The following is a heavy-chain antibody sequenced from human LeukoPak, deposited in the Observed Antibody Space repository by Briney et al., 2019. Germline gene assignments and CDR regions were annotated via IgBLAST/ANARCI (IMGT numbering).Heavy chain of an antibody. CDR3: ARDRGSGDDNWFDP. V-gene: IGHV4-59*01. D-gene: IGHD3-10*01. J-gene: IGHJ5*02. Sequence: PSETLSLTCIVSGASISSYYWSWIRQPPGKGLEWIGYRYYSGSTNYNPSLKSRVTISVDTSKNQVSLKLSSVTAADTAVYYCARDRGSGDDNWFDPWGQGTLVTVSS. CDR2: RYYSGST. CDR1: GASISSYY.